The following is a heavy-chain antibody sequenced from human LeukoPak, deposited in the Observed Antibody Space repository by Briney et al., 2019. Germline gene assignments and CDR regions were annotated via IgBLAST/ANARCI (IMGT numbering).Heavy chain of an antibody. CDR2: ISAYNGNT. CDR1: GYTFTNYA. D-gene: IGHD6-19*01. Sequence: ASVKVSCKASGYTFTNYALSWVRQAPGQGLEWMGWISAYNGNTNYAQKFQGRVTMTTDTSTSTAYLELRSLRSGDTAVYYCARDRVAGAFYFGYWGQGTLVTVSS. CDR3: ARDRVAGAFYFGY. V-gene: IGHV1-18*04. J-gene: IGHJ4*02.